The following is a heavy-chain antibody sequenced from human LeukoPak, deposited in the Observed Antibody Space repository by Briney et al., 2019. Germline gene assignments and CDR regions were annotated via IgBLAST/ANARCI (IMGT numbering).Heavy chain of an antibody. Sequence: GGSLRLSCAASGFTFSSYAMHWVRQAPGKGLEWVAVISYDGSNKYYADSVKGRFTISRDNSKNTLYLQMNSLRAEDTAVYYCARDLAGSLDYWGQGTLVTVSS. V-gene: IGHV3-30-3*01. CDR1: GFTFSSYA. CDR2: ISYDGSNK. D-gene: IGHD3-10*01. J-gene: IGHJ4*02. CDR3: ARDLAGSLDY.